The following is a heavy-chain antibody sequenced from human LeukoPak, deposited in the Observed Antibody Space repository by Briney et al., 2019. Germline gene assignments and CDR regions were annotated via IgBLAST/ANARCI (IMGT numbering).Heavy chain of an antibody. Sequence: GGSLRLSCAASGFTFSTYWMSWVRQAPGKGLEWVANIKQDGSEKDHVDSVNGRFTISRDNAKNSLYLQMNSLRVADTAVYYCAREISSWYRTEGRFDPWGQGTLVTVSS. CDR1: GFTFSTYW. CDR2: IKQDGSEK. V-gene: IGHV3-7*01. D-gene: IGHD6-13*01. J-gene: IGHJ5*02. CDR3: AREISSWYRTEGRFDP.